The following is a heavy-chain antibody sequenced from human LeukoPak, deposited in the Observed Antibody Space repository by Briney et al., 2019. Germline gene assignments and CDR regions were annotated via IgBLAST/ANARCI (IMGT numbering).Heavy chain of an antibody. CDR3: VRGSSTHCYASSDY. J-gene: IGHJ4*02. CDR2: ISDSGGST. V-gene: IGHV3-23*01. CDR1: GFTFSSYG. D-gene: IGHD2-2*01. Sequence: GGSLRLSCAASGFTFSSYGMHWVRQAPGKGLEWVSSISDSGGSTYYADSVKGRFTISRDNSKNTLYLQMNSLRAEDTAVYSCVRGSSTHCYASSDYWGQGTLVTVSS.